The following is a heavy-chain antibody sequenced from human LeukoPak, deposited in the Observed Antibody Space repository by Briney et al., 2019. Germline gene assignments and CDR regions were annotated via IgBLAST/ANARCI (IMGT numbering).Heavy chain of an antibody. CDR1: GFTSGDYA. J-gene: IGHJ4*02. CDR3: AKDYVSGDGYWDFDY. Sequence: GGSLRLSCTASGFTSGDYAMSWFRQAPGKGLEWVAGIAGGDDRFYADSVKGRFSISRDKSKNTVDLQMNSLRVEDTAVYYCAKDYVSGDGYWDFDYWGQGTLVTVSS. CDR2: IAGGDDR. D-gene: IGHD5-24*01. V-gene: IGHV3-23*01.